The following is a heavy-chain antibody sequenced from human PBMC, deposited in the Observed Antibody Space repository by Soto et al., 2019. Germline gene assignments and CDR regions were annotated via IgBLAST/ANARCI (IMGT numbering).Heavy chain of an antibody. J-gene: IGHJ5*02. CDR2: ISAYNGNT. Sequence: ASVKVSCKTSGYTFSNYGINWVRQAPGQGLEWMGWISAYNGNTNFAQKLQDRVSLTRDTASTTANMELTSLTSEDTAVYYCGRDQSGTGYYVDWFDPWGQGTLVTVSS. CDR1: GYTFSNYG. D-gene: IGHD3-10*02. V-gene: IGHV1-18*01. CDR3: GRDQSGTGYYVDWFDP.